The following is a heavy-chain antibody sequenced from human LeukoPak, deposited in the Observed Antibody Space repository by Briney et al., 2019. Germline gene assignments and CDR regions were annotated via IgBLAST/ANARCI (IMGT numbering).Heavy chain of an antibody. D-gene: IGHD3-22*01. CDR1: GGTFSSYA. CDR2: IIPILGIA. V-gene: IGHV1-69*04. Sequence: GASVTVSCKASGGTFSSYAISWVRQAPGQGLEWMGRIIPILGIANYAQKFQGRVTITADKSTSTAYMELSSLRSEDTAVYYCAATYYYDSSGYKHLDYWGQGTLVTVSS. CDR3: AATYYYDSSGYKHLDY. J-gene: IGHJ4*02.